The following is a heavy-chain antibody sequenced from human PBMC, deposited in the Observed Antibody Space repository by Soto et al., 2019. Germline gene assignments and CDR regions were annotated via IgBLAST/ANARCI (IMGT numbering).Heavy chain of an antibody. Sequence: QVQLVQSGAEVKKPGSSVKVSCKASGGTFSSYAISWVRQAPGQGLEWMGGIIPIFVTANYAQKFQGRVTIGADESTSTAYMELSSLRSEDTAVYYCARDGGKCSGGSCYYDYGMDVWGQGTTVTVSS. J-gene: IGHJ6*02. CDR2: IIPIFVTA. CDR3: ARDGGKCSGGSCYYDYGMDV. CDR1: GGTFSSYA. D-gene: IGHD2-15*01. V-gene: IGHV1-69*01.